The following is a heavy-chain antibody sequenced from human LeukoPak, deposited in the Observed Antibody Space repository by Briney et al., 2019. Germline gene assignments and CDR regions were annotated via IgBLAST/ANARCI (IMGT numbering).Heavy chain of an antibody. V-gene: IGHV3-23*01. CDR2: ISNSGGST. J-gene: IGHJ4*02. Sequence: GGSLRLSCAASGFTFSSYAMSWVRQAPGKGLEWVSFISNSGGSTFYADSVKGRFTISRDNSKNTLYLQMNSLRAEDTAVYYCAKRASGSGTSLYYFDYWGQGTLVTVSS. CDR3: AKRASGSGTSLYYFDY. D-gene: IGHD3-10*01. CDR1: GFTFSSYA.